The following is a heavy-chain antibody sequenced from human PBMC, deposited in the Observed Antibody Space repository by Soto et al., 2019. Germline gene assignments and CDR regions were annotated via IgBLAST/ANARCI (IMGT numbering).Heavy chain of an antibody. CDR2: IYYSGST. V-gene: IGHV4-61*08. Sequence: SETLSLTCTVSGGSISSGGYYWSWIRQHPGKGLEWIGYIYYSGSTNYNPSLKSRVTISVDTSKNQFSLKLSSVTAADTAVYYCARDPTVRGPAYYYYGMDVWGQGTTVTVSS. D-gene: IGHD3-10*01. J-gene: IGHJ6*02. CDR1: GGSISSGGYY. CDR3: ARDPTVRGPAYYYYGMDV.